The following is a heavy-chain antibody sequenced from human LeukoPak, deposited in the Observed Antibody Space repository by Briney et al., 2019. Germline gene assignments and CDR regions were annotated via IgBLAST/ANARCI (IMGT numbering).Heavy chain of an antibody. V-gene: IGHV4-30-4*08. J-gene: IGHJ4*02. CDR1: GGSISSGDYY. D-gene: IGHD3-22*01. CDR2: IYYSGST. CDR3: ARGGRITMIIVVPPDY. Sequence: SETLSLTCTVSGGSISSGDYYWSWIRQPPGKGLEWIGYIYYSGSTYYNPSLKSRVTISVDTSKNQFSLKLSSVTAADTAVYYCARGGRITMIIVVPPDYWGQGTLVTVSS.